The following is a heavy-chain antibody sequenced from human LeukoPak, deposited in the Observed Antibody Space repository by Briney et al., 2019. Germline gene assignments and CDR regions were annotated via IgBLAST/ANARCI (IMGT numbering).Heavy chain of an antibody. J-gene: IGHJ4*02. CDR3: ARMGGYSGYATH. Sequence: PSETLSLTCTVSGDSISSYFWSWIRQPPGKGLEWIGYIYYSGSTNYNPSLKSRVTISVDTSKNHFSLRLSSVTSADTAVYYCARMGGYSGYATHWGQGTLVTVSS. D-gene: IGHD5-12*01. V-gene: IGHV4-59*01. CDR2: IYYSGST. CDR1: GDSISSYF.